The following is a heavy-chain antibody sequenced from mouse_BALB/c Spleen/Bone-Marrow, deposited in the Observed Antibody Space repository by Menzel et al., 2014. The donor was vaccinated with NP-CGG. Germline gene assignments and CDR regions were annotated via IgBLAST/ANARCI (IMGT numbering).Heavy chain of an antibody. D-gene: IGHD2-14*01. J-gene: IGHJ1*01. CDR2: IRNKANGYTT. CDR3: ARDDYRYDGWYFDV. Sequence: EVQGVESGGGLVQPGGSLRLSCAPSGFTFTDYYMSWVRQPPGKALEWLGFIRNKANGYTTEYSASVKGRFTISRDNSQSILYLQMNTLGAEDSATYYCARDDYRYDGWYFDVWGAGTTVTVSS. V-gene: IGHV7-3*02. CDR1: GFTFTDYY.